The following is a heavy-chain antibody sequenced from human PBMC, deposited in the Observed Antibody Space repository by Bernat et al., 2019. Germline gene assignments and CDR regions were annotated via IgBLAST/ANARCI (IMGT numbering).Heavy chain of an antibody. Sequence: QVQLVESGGGVVQPGRSLRLSCAASGFTFSSYGMHWVRQAPGKGLEWVAVISYDGSNKYYADSVKGRFTISRDNSKNTLYLQMNSLRAEDTAVYYCTKDVESSGFDYWGQGTLVTVSS. V-gene: IGHV3-30*18. CDR1: GFTFSSYG. J-gene: IGHJ4*02. D-gene: IGHD6-19*01. CDR3: TKDVESSGFDY. CDR2: ISYDGSNK.